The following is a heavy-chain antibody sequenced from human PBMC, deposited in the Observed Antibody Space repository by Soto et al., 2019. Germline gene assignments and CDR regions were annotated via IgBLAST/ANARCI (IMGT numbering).Heavy chain of an antibody. V-gene: IGHV3-23*01. J-gene: IGHJ4*02. CDR1: GFTFSSYA. CDR2: ISGSGGST. CDR3: AKPLGAGRFSGYTWDY. D-gene: IGHD3-22*01. Sequence: EVQLLESGGGLVQPGGSLRLSCAASGFTFSSYAMSWVRQAPGKGLEWVSAISGSGGSTYYADSVKGRFTISRDNSKNTLYLQMNSLRAEDTAVYYCAKPLGAGRFSGYTWDYWGQGTRVTVSS.